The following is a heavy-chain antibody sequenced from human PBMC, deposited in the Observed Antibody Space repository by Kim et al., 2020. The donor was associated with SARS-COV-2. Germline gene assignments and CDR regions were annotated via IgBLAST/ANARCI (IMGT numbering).Heavy chain of an antibody. V-gene: IGHV4-31*03. CDR3: AVHCQRGCMDV. CDR2: IYYSGST. Sequence: SETLSLTCTVSGGSISSGGYYWSWIRQHPGKGLEWIGYIYYSGSTYYNPSLKSRVTISVDTSKNQFSLKLSSVTAADTAVYYCAVHCQRGCMDVWGQGTTVTVSS. J-gene: IGHJ6*02. D-gene: IGHD2-15*01. CDR1: GGSISSGGYY.